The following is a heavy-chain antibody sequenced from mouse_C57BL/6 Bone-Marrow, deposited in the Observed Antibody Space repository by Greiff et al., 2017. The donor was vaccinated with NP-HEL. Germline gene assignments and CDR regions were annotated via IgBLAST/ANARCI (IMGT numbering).Heavy chain of an antibody. CDR3: AIRDYDWYFDV. J-gene: IGHJ1*03. CDR1: GYTFTSYW. V-gene: IGHV1-74*01. CDR2: IHPSDSDT. Sequence: QVQLKQPGAELVKPGASVKVSCKASGYTFTSYWMHWVKQRPGQGLEWIGRIHPSDSDTNYNQKFKGKATLTVDKSSSTAYMQLSSLTSEDSAVYYCAIRDYDWYFDVWGTGTTVTVSS. D-gene: IGHD2-4*01.